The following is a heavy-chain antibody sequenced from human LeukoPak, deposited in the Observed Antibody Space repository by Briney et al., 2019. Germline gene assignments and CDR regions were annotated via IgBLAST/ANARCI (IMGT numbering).Heavy chain of an antibody. J-gene: IGHJ4*02. CDR3: ARGGGYYYFDY. CDR1: GFTFSSYW. CDR2: IKQDGSEK. Sequence: GGSLRVSCAASGFTFSSYWMSWVRQAPGKGLEWVANIKQDGSEKYYVGSVKGRFTISRDNAKNPLYLQMNSLRAEDTAVYYCARGGGYYYFDYWGQGTLVTVSS. D-gene: IGHD3-22*01. V-gene: IGHV3-7*01.